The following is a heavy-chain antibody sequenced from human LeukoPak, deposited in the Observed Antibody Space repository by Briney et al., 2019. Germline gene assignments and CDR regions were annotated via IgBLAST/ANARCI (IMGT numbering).Heavy chain of an antibody. V-gene: IGHV3-23*01. CDR2: ISGSGGST. D-gene: IGHD4-17*01. Sequence: GGSLRLSCAASGFTFSSYAMSWVRQAPGKGLEWVSAISGSGGSTYYADSVKGRFTISRDNSKNTLYLQMNSLRAEDTAVYYCAKGGSAWADYGEDYDAFDIWGQGTMVTVSS. CDR3: AKGGSAWADYGEDYDAFDI. J-gene: IGHJ3*02. CDR1: GFTFSSYA.